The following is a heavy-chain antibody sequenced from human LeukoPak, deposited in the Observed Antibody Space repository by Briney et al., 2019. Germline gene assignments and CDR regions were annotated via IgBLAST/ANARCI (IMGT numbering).Heavy chain of an antibody. J-gene: IGHJ6*03. D-gene: IGHD6-6*01. CDR2: ATWNSGTI. V-gene: IGHV3-9*01. CDR3: AKTITARRYYYHSMDV. CDR1: GFTFNAYP. Sequence: GGSLRLSFVASGFTFNAYPMHWVRQSPCPSLDRVSSATWNSGTIGYADSVKGRFTISRDNAKNSLYLQMNSLRPEDTASYYCAKTITARRYYYHSMDVWGKGTTVTVSS.